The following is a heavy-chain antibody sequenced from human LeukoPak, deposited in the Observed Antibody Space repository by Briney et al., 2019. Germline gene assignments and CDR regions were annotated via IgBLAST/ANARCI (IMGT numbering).Heavy chain of an antibody. Sequence: GGSLRLSCAASGFTFSSYGMHWVRQAPGKGLEWVAVISYDGSNKYYADSVKGRFTISRDNSKNTLYLQMNSLRAEDTAVYYCARTGRLVVSLSEEYYFDYWGQGTLVTVSS. CDR1: GFTFSSYG. CDR3: ARTGRLVVSLSEEYYFDY. CDR2: ISYDGSNK. J-gene: IGHJ4*02. V-gene: IGHV3-30*03. D-gene: IGHD2-2*01.